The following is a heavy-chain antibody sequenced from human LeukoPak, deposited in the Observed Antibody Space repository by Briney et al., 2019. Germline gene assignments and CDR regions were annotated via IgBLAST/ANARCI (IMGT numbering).Heavy chain of an antibody. Sequence: GGSLRLSCAGSGFVFSDFYINWIRHSPGKGLEWLAYISPDGSYTTYGDSVRGRFVISRDNAKNSVSLHMNSLRVEDTAVYFCASDQVSGVFDYWGQGARVTVS. J-gene: IGHJ4*02. D-gene: IGHD5/OR15-5a*01. CDR3: ASDQVSGVFDY. CDR1: GFVFSDFY. CDR2: ISPDGSYT. V-gene: IGHV3-11*05.